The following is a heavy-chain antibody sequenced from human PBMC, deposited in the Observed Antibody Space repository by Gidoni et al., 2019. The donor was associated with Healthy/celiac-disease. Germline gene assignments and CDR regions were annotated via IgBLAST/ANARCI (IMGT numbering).Heavy chain of an antibody. CDR2: ISGSGGST. J-gene: IGHJ3*02. Sequence: EVQLLESGGGLVQPGGSLRLSCAASGFTFSSYAMSWVRQAPGKGLEWVSAISGSGGSTYYADSVKGRFTISRDNSKNTLYLQMNSLRAEDTAVYYCAKDPGGSYSEPGNDAFDTWGQGTMVTVSS. CDR3: AKDPGGSYSEPGNDAFDT. CDR1: GFTFSSYA. V-gene: IGHV3-23*01. D-gene: IGHD1-26*01.